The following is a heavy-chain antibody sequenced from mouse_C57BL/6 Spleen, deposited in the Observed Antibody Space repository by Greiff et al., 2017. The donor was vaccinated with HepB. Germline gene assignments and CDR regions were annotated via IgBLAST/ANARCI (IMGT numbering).Heavy chain of an antibody. Sequence: QVTLKVSGPGILQPSQTLSLTCSFSGFSLSTFGMGVGWIRQPSGKGLEWLAHIWWDDDKYYNPALKSRLTISKDTSKNQVFLKIANVDTADTATDYCARGYYDYGGGAMDYWGQGTSVTVSS. V-gene: IGHV8-8*01. D-gene: IGHD2-4*01. CDR2: IWWDDDK. J-gene: IGHJ4*01. CDR3: ARGYYDYGGGAMDY. CDR1: GFSLSTFGMG.